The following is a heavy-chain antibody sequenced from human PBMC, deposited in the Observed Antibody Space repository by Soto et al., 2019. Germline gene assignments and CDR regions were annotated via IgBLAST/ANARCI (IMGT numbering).Heavy chain of an antibody. CDR2: ISSSSSYI. J-gene: IGHJ4*02. CDR1: GFTFSSYS. Sequence: GGSLRLSCAASGFTFSSYSMNWVRQAPGKGLEWVSSISSSSSYIYYADSVKGRFTISRDNAKNSLYLQMNSLRAEDTAVYYCARVNGGYSGRYYFDYWGQGTLVTVPQ. D-gene: IGHD5-12*01. V-gene: IGHV3-21*01. CDR3: ARVNGGYSGRYYFDY.